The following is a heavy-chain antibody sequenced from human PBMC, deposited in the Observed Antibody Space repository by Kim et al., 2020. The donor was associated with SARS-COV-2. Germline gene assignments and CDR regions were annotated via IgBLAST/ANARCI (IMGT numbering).Heavy chain of an antibody. CDR1: GFTFSSYL. CDR3: ARGWAAYDC. Sequence: GGSLRLSCAASGFTFSSYLMTWVRQAPGKGLEWVANIKQDGSEKHYVDSLKGRFTISRDNAKNSLYLQMNSLRAEDTAVYYCARGWAAYDCWGQGTLVTVSS. V-gene: IGHV3-7*03. D-gene: IGHD2-15*01. CDR2: IKQDGSEK. J-gene: IGHJ4*02.